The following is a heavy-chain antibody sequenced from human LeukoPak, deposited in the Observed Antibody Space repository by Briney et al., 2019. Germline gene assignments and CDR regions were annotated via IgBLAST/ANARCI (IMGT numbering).Heavy chain of an antibody. D-gene: IGHD1-26*01. J-gene: IGHJ5*02. CDR1: GYTFTGSY. Sequence: ASVKVSCKASGYTFTGSYMHCVRQAPGQGLEWMGWINPNSGGTNYAQKFQGRVTMTRDTSISTAYMELSRLRADVTAVYYCARSGSYYWTPARFDPWGQGTLVTVSS. V-gene: IGHV1-2*02. CDR3: ARSGSYYWTPARFDP. CDR2: INPNSGGT.